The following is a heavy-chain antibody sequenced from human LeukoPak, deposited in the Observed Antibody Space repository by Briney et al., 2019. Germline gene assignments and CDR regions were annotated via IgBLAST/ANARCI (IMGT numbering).Heavy chain of an antibody. CDR1: GFRFYNHG. V-gene: IGHV3-21*04. D-gene: IGHD6-13*01. CDR2: ISSVSSYI. J-gene: IGHJ4*02. CDR3: AKDMGIAAAGTGDYFDY. Sequence: GGSLRLSCAASGFRFYNHGMNWVRQAPGKGLEWVSSISSVSSYIYYADSVKGRFTISRDNEKNSLYLQMDSLRAEDTALYYCAKDMGIAAAGTGDYFDYWGQGTLVTVSS.